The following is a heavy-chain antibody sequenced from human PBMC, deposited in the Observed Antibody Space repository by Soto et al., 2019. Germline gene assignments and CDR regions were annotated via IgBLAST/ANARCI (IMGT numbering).Heavy chain of an antibody. CDR1: GGSFSGYD. D-gene: IGHD6-19*01. J-gene: IGHJ6*02. V-gene: IGHV4-34*01. Sequence: PSETLSLTCAVYGGSFSGYDWSWVRQSPGGGLEWIGEIDHSGTTKYKPSLKGRVTISTDTSKQQFSLKFTSVTAADTAVYYCARGRGQSGGWGHYYYYGMDVWGLGTTVTVSS. CDR3: ARGRGQSGGWGHYYYYGMDV. CDR2: IDHSGTT.